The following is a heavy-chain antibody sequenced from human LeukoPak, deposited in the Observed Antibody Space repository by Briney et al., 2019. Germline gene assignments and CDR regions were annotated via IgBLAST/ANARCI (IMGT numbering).Heavy chain of an antibody. Sequence: SETLSLTCTVSGGSISSYYWSWIRQPPGKGLEWIGYIYYSGSTNYNPSLKSRVTISVDTSKNQFSQKLSSVTAADTAVYYCARRKGEYDYWGQGTLVTVSS. V-gene: IGHV4-59*01. CDR1: GGSISSYY. CDR2: IYYSGST. CDR3: ARRKGEYDY. D-gene: IGHD2/OR15-2a*01. J-gene: IGHJ4*02.